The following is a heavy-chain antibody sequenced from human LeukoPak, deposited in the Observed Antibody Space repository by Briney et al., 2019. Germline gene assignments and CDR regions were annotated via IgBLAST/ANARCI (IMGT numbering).Heavy chain of an antibody. CDR1: GFTFSSHG. D-gene: IGHD1-26*01. CDR3: TRLMGVGSYQHLDY. CDR2: IWFDGSKE. Sequence: GTSLRLSCAASGFTFSSHGMYWVRQAPDKGLEWVAVIWFDGSKEYYTDSVKGRFTISRDNSKNTLWLQMNSLRAEDTAVYYCTRLMGVGSYQHLDYWGQGTLVTVSS. J-gene: IGHJ4*02. V-gene: IGHV3-33*07.